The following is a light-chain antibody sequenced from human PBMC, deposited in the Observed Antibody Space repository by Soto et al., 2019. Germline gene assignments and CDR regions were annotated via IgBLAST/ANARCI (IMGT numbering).Light chain of an antibody. CDR1: QSVSSNY. Sequence: EIVLTQSPGTLSLSPGERATLSCKASQSVSSNYLAWYQQKPGQPPRLLIYGASSRATGIPDRFSGSGSGTDFTLTISRLEPEDFAVYYCQQYGGSPLYTFGQGTKLEIK. CDR3: QQYGGSPLYT. V-gene: IGKV3-20*01. J-gene: IGKJ2*01. CDR2: GAS.